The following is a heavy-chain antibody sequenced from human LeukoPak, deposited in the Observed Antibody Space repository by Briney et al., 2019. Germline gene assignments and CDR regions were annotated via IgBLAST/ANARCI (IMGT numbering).Heavy chain of an antibody. Sequence: SETLSLTCTVSGGSISSSSYYWGWIRQPPGKGLEWIGSIYHSGSTYYNPSLKSRVTISVDTSKNQFSLKLSSVTAADTAVYYCAREVNDGPFDYWGQGTLVTVSS. CDR2: IYHSGST. J-gene: IGHJ4*02. CDR3: AREVNDGPFDY. V-gene: IGHV4-39*07. CDR1: GGSISSSSYY. D-gene: IGHD1-1*01.